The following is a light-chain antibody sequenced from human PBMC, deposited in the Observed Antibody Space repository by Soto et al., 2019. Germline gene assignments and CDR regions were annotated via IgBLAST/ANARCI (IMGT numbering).Light chain of an antibody. J-gene: IGKJ1*01. Sequence: EVVLTQSPGTLSLSPRERATLSCRASQSVSNNYLAWYQHKPGQAPRLLIYGASNRAPGIPDRFSGSGSGPDFTLTISRLEPEDVAFYYCQQYAASPRTFGQGTQVEVK. CDR3: QQYAASPRT. CDR2: GAS. CDR1: QSVSNNY. V-gene: IGKV3-20*01.